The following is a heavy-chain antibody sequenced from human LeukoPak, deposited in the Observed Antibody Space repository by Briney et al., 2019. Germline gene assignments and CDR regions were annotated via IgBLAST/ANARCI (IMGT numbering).Heavy chain of an antibody. J-gene: IGHJ3*02. Sequence: ASVKVSCKASGYTFTSYAMHWVRQAPGQRLEWMGWINAGNGNTKYSQKFQGRVTMTRDTSTSTVYMELSSLRSEDTAVYYCARGNRGYDAFDIWGQGTMVTVSS. CDR1: GYTFTSYA. CDR3: ARGNRGYDAFDI. D-gene: IGHD6-25*01. V-gene: IGHV1-3*01. CDR2: INAGNGNT.